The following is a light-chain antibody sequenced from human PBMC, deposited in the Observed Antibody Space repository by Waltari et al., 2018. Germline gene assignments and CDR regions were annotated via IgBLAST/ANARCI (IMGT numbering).Light chain of an antibody. V-gene: IGKV1-9*01. CDR3: QQRNSYPPT. J-gene: IGKJ1*01. CDR1: QGISSY. Sequence: DIQFTQSPSSLSASVGDRVTITCLASQGISSYLAWYQQKPGKAPKLLIYKASSLQSGVPSRFSGSGSGTEFTLTISSLQPEDFAVYYCQQRNSYPPTFGQGTKVEIK. CDR2: KAS.